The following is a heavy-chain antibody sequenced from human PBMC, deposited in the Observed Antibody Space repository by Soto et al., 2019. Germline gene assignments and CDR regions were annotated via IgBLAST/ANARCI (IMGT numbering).Heavy chain of an antibody. CDR1: GGSISSGDYY. CDR2: IYHSGST. D-gene: IGHD2-15*01. V-gene: IGHV4-30-2*01. J-gene: IGHJ4*02. Sequence: SETLSLTCTVSGGSISSGDYYWSWIRQPPGKGLEWIGYIYHSGSTYYNPSLKSRVTISVDRSKNQFSLKLSSVTAADTAVYYCARAVVTKYDYWGQGTLVTVSS. CDR3: ARAVVTKYDY.